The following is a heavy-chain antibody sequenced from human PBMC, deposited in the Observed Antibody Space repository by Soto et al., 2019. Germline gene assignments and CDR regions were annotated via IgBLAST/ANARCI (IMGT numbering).Heavy chain of an antibody. CDR2: IWYDGSNK. CDR1: GLPFSSYG. V-gene: IGHV3-33*01. J-gene: IGHJ6*01. Sequence: GLLSLSCTAAGLPFSSYGVRWVRPDPGKGLEWVAVIWYDGSNKYYADSVKGRFTISRDNSKNTLYLQMNSLRAEDTAVYYCARERKETTEYYYYYGMDVWGQGTTVTVSS. D-gene: IGHD4-17*01. CDR3: ARERKETTEYYYYYGMDV.